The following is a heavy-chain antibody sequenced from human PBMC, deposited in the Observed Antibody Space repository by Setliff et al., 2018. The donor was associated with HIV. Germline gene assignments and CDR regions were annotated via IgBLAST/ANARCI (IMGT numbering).Heavy chain of an antibody. CDR2: VLYNGGT. Sequence: LSLTCTIYGGSFSGNHWSWIRQSPGNGLEWIGEVLYNGGTRYNPSLENRVSMSVDTSKNQFSLKLLSVTAADTAVYYCRVWILRDTSDIWGQGTVVTVSS. CDR1: GGSFSGNH. V-gene: IGHV4-34*12. D-gene: IGHD1-1*01. CDR3: RVWILRDTSDI. J-gene: IGHJ3*02.